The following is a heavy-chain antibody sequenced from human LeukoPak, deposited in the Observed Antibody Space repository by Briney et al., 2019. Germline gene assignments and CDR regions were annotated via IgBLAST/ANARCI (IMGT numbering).Heavy chain of an antibody. CDR2: IYYSGNT. Sequence: SETLSLTCTVSGGSIRSYYWSWIRQPPGKGLEWIGYIYYSGNTKYNPSLKSRVTISVDTSKNQFSLKLRSVTAADAAVYYCAGVYYSSSYDYWYFDLWGRGTLVTVSS. CDR1: GGSIRSYY. V-gene: IGHV4-59*01. D-gene: IGHD6-13*01. J-gene: IGHJ2*01. CDR3: AGVYYSSSYDYWYFDL.